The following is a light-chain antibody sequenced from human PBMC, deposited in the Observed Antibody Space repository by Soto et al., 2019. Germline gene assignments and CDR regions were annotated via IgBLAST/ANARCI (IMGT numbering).Light chain of an antibody. CDR1: SSDVGGYNY. CDR2: EVS. CDR3: SSYTSSSTWL. Sequence: QSALTQPASVSGSPGQSITISCTGTSSDVGGYNYVSWYQQHPGKAPKLMIYEVSNRPSGVSNRFSGSKSGYTASLTISGLQAEDEADYYCSSYTSSSTWLFGGGTKLTVL. V-gene: IGLV2-14*01. J-gene: IGLJ3*02.